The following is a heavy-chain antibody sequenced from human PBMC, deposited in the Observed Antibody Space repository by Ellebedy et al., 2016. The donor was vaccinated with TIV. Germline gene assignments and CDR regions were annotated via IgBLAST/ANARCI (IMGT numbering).Heavy chain of an antibody. D-gene: IGHD2/OR15-2a*01. CDR1: GYPFPNSV. J-gene: IGHJ4*02. CDR2: ITIGNGNA. CDR3: ARGSCQKTTCFYYFDL. Sequence: AASVKVSCKASGYPFPNSVIHWLRQAPGQRPEWMGWITIGNGNAQYLPKFKGRLSITRDTSATTAYMDLSSLKSEDTAVYYCARGSCQKTTCFYYFDLWGQGTPVTVSS. V-gene: IGHV1-3*04.